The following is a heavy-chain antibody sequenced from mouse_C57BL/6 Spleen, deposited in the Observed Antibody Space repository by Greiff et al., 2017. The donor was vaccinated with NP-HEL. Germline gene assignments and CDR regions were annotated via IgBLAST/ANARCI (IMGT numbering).Heavy chain of an antibody. V-gene: IGHV1-64*01. D-gene: IGHD1-1*01. Sequence: VQLQQPGAELVKPGASVKLSCKASGYTFTSYWMHWVKQRPGQGLEWIGMIHPNSGSTNYNEKFKSKATLTVDKSSSTAYMQLSSLTSEDSAVYYCARSLITTVVAPYFDYWGQGTTLTVSS. CDR1: GYTFTSYW. J-gene: IGHJ2*01. CDR2: IHPNSGST. CDR3: ARSLITTVVAPYFDY.